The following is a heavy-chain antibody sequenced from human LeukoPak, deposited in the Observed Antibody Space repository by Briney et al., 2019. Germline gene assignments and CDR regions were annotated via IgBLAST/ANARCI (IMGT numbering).Heavy chain of an antibody. V-gene: IGHV3-21*01. J-gene: IGHJ5*02. CDR2: ISSSSSYI. CDR1: RFTFSSYS. Sequence: GGSLRLSCAASRFTFSSYSMNWVRQAPGKGLEWVSSISSSSSYIYYADSVKGRFTISRDNAKNSLYLQMNSLRAEDTAVYYFARGGSGSSRNWFDPWGQGTLVAVSS. D-gene: IGHD3-10*01. CDR3: ARGGSGSSRNWFDP.